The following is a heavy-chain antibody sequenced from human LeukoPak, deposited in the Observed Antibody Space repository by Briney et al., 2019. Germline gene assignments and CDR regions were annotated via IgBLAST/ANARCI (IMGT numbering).Heavy chain of an antibody. J-gene: IGHJ4*02. CDR2: IYNTGTT. CDR3: ARESGNDRELDY. D-gene: IGHD5-12*01. V-gene: IGHV4-4*07. Sequence: SETLSLTCTVSGGSISSDYWSWIRQPAGKGLEWIGRIYNTGTTNYNSSLKSRVTMSVDTSTNQFSLRLSSVTAADTAVYYCARESGNDRELDYWGQGTLVTVSS. CDR1: GGSISSDY.